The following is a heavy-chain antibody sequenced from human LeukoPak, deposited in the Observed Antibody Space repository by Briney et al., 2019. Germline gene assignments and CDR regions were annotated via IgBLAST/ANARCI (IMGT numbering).Heavy chain of an antibody. CDR2: IYYSGST. CDR1: GGSISSYY. J-gene: IGHJ4*02. V-gene: IGHV4-59*12. D-gene: IGHD4/OR15-4a*01. Sequence: SETLSLTCTVSGGSISSYYWSWIRQPPGKGLEWIGYIYYSGSTNYNPSLKSRVTISIDTSKDQFSLKLSSLTAADTAVYYCARAIQRTIAAGDYWGQGTLVTVSS. CDR3: ARAIQRTIAAGDY.